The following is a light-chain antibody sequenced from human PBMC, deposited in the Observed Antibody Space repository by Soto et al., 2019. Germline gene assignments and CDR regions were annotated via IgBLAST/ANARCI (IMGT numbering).Light chain of an antibody. Sequence: EIVLTQSPATLSLSPGERATLSCRASQSVSSNLAWYQQKPGQAPRLLIYGASTRATGIPARFSGSGSGTEFTLTISSLQSEDFAVYYCQQYSNWPPLTFGGGTKVDI. CDR3: QQYSNWPPLT. CDR1: QSVSSN. J-gene: IGKJ4*01. CDR2: GAS. V-gene: IGKV3-15*01.